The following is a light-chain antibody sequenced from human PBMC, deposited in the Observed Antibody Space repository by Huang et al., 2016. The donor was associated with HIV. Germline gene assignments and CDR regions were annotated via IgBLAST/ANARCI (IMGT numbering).Light chain of an antibody. Sequence: DIVMTQSPLSLPVTPGEPASISCRSSQSLLNSNGRNYLDWYLQKPGQSPRLLIYLGSNRASGVPDRFSGSGSGTDFTLKISRVEAEDVGVYYCMQALQTPPYTFGQGTRLEI. CDR2: LGS. J-gene: IGKJ2*01. CDR3: MQALQTPPYT. CDR1: QSLLNSNGRNY. V-gene: IGKV2-28*01.